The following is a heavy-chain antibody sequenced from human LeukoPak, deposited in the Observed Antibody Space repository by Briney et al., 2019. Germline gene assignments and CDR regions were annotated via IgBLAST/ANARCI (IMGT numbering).Heavy chain of an antibody. D-gene: IGHD1-26*01. Sequence: GGSLRLSCAASGFTFSSYSMNWVRQAPGKGLEWVSYISSSSSTIYYADSVKGRFTISRDNAKNSLYLQMNSLRAEDTAMYYCARDPSGSYYAIDYWGQGTLVTVSS. CDR3: ARDPSGSYYAIDY. J-gene: IGHJ4*02. CDR1: GFTFSSYS. V-gene: IGHV3-48*01. CDR2: ISSSSSTI.